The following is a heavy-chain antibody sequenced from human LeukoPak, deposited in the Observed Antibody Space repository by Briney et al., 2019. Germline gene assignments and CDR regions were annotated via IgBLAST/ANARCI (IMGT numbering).Heavy chain of an antibody. CDR3: ARVVDTGYFDF. Sequence: PGGSLRLSCAASGFTLSSYSMHWVRQAPGKGLEYVSAISANGDSTYYANSVEGRFIISRDNSKNTLYLQMGSPRAEDMAVYYCARVVDTGYFDFWGQGTLVTVSS. CDR1: GFTLSSYS. V-gene: IGHV3-64*01. CDR2: ISANGDST. D-gene: IGHD1-26*01. J-gene: IGHJ4*02.